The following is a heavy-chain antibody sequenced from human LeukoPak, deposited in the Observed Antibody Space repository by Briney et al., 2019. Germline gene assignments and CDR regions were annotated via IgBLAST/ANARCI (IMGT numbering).Heavy chain of an antibody. Sequence: AAVKLCFNASAYTFTINYIHLVRQAPGPGLERMGIINLSGNTATYAQKYQGRVTMTRETSTSTSNIELSILIAEDTAVYYCATSLQAGGYYFDYWGQGTLVTVSS. CDR2: INLSGNTA. CDR3: ATSLQAGGYYFDY. J-gene: IGHJ4*02. V-gene: IGHV1-46*01. CDR1: AYTFTINY. D-gene: IGHD2-15*01.